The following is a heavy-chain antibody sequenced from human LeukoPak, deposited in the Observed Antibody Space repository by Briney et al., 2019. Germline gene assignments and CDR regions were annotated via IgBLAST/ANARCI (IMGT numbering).Heavy chain of an antibody. Sequence: GGSLRLSCAASGFTVSSNYMSWVRQAPGKGLEWVSVIYSGGSAYYADSVKGRFTISRHNSKNTLYLQMNSLRAEDTAVYYCARRSEALEYGMDVWGQGTTVTVSS. CDR2: IYSGGSA. CDR3: ARRSEALEYGMDV. V-gene: IGHV3-53*04. J-gene: IGHJ6*02. CDR1: GFTVSSNY.